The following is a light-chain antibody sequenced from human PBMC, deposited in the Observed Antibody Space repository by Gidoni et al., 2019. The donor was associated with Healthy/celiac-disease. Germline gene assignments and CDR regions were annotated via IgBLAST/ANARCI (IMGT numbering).Light chain of an antibody. V-gene: IGLV3-1*01. Sequence: SYELTQPPSVSVAPGQTASITCSGDQLGDKYACWYQQKPGPSPVLVIYQDSKRPSGIPERFSGSNSGNTATLTISGTQAMDEADYYCQAWDSSTRVFGTGTKVTVL. CDR2: QDS. CDR3: QAWDSSTRV. CDR1: QLGDKY. J-gene: IGLJ1*01.